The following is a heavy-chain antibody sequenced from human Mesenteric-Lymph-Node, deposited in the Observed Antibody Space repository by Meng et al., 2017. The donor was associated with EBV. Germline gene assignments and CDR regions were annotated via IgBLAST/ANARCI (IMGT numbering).Heavy chain of an antibody. Sequence: TTLKESSPTLVKPTQPLTLTCTFSGFSLSTSGVGVGWIRQPPGKALEWLALIYWDDDKRYSPSLKTRLTITKDTSENQVVLTMTNMDPVDAATYYCAHRTSNCFDPWGQGTLVTVSS. J-gene: IGHJ5*02. V-gene: IGHV2-5*02. CDR1: GFSLSTSGVG. CDR3: AHRTSNCFDP. CDR2: IYWDDDK.